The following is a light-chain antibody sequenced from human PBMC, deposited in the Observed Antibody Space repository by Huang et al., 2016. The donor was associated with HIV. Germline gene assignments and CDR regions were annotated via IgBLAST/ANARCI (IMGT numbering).Light chain of an antibody. Sequence: ETVLTQSTGPLSLSPGERATLSCRASMRVNDNYFACYQQKPGQAPRLLIDGASTRATGIPDRFRGSGSGTDFTLTIIRLAPEDCAVYYCQQEGSSGTFGQGTRVDI. CDR1: MRVNDNY. V-gene: IGKV3-20*01. CDR2: GAS. J-gene: IGKJ1*01. CDR3: QQEGSSGT.